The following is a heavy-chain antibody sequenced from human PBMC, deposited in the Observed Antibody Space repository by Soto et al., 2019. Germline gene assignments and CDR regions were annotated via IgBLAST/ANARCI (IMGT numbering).Heavy chain of an antibody. J-gene: IGHJ4*02. V-gene: IGHV1-24*01. Sequence: ASVKVSCKVSGYTLTELSMHWVRQAPGKGLEWMGGFDPEDGETIYAQKFQGRVTMTEDTSTDTAYMELSSLRSEDTAVYYCATTNTYDILTGYCIFDYWGQGTLVTVSS. CDR1: GYTLTELS. CDR3: ATTNTYDILTGYCIFDY. CDR2: FDPEDGET. D-gene: IGHD3-9*01.